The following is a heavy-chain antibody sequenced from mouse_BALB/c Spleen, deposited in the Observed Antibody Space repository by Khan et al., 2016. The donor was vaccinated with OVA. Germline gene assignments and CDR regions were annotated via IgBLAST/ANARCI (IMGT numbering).Heavy chain of an antibody. CDR3: ARNDDYDEGRAY. CDR2: IWSGGTT. CDR1: GFSLTTYG. V-gene: IGHV2-2*02. Sequence: QVQLKQSGPGLVQPSQSQSITCTVSGFSLTTYGVHWVRQSPGKGLEWLGVIWSGGTTDYSAAFISRLSITKDNSKSQVFFKMNILQANDTAIYYCARNDDYDEGRAYWGQGTLVTVSA. D-gene: IGHD2-4*01. J-gene: IGHJ3*01.